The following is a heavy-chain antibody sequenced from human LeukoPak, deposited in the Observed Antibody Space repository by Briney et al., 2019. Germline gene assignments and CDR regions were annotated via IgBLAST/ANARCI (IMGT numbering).Heavy chain of an antibody. CDR3: ARHRAYSSSSPFDY. CDR1: GDSISSSSYC. V-gene: IGHV4-39*01. J-gene: IGHJ4*02. Sequence: SETLSLTCTVSGDSISSSSYCWDWIRQPPGKGLEWIGNIYNSANTHYNPSLKTRITMSVDTSKNQFSLRLSSVTAADTAVYYCARHRAYSSSSPFDYWGQGTLVTVSS. D-gene: IGHD6-6*01. CDR2: IYNSANT.